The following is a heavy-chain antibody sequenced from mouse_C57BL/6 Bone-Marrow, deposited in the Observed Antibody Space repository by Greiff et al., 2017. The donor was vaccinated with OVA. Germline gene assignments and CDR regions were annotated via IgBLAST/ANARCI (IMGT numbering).Heavy chain of an antibody. CDR3: ARGEVYYYGSSYFDY. V-gene: IGHV1-20*01. CDR1: GYSFTGYF. D-gene: IGHD1-1*01. J-gene: IGHJ2*01. CDR2: INPYNGDT. Sequence: VQLQQSGPELVKPGDSVKISCKASGYSFTGYFMHWVMQRHGKSLEWIGRINPYNGDTFYNQKFKGKATLTVDKSSSTAHMELRSLTSEDSAVYYCARGEVYYYGSSYFDYWGQGTTLTVSS.